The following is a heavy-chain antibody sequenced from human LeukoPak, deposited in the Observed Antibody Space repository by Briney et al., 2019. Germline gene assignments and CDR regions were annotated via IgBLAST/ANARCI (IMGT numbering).Heavy chain of an antibody. D-gene: IGHD3-10*01. CDR3: ARGGYYGSGRNEGDVVFDY. CDR2: ISWNGGST. V-gene: IGHV3-9*01. CDR1: GFTFDDYA. Sequence: TGGSLRLSCAASGFTFDDYAMHWVRQAPGKGLEWVSGISWNGGSTGYADSVKGRFTISRDNAKNSLYLQMNSLRSEDTALYYCARGGYYGSGRNEGDVVFDYWGQGARVIVSS. J-gene: IGHJ4*02.